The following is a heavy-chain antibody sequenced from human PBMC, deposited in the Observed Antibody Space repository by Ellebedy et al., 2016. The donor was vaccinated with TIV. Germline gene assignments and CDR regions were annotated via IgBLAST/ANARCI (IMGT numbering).Heavy chain of an antibody. J-gene: IGHJ6*02. Sequence: MPSETLSLTCAVYGGSLSGYYWNWVRQPPGKGLEWIGELIQSGTSNYSPSLKSRVPISVDKSKNQFSLKLSSVTAADTAVYYCARQVEYSSGWFYYYGMDVWGQGTTVTVSS. CDR2: LIQSGTS. D-gene: IGHD6-19*01. V-gene: IGHV4-34*12. CDR1: GGSLSGYY. CDR3: ARQVEYSSGWFYYYGMDV.